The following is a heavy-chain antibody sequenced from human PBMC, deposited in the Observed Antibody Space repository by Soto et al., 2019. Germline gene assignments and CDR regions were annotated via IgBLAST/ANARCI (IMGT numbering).Heavy chain of an antibody. D-gene: IGHD6-19*01. Sequence: SVTLSLTCTVSGVSISNISYYLSWIRQPPGKGLEWIGSIYYSGSTYYNPSLKSRVTISVDTSKNQFSLKLSSVTAADTAVYYCARTRAVWFDPWGQGTLVTVSS. CDR2: IYYSGST. CDR1: GVSISNISYY. V-gene: IGHV4-39*01. J-gene: IGHJ5*02. CDR3: ARTRAVWFDP.